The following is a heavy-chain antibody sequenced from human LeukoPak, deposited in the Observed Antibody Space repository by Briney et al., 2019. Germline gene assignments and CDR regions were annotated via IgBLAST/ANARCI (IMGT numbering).Heavy chain of an antibody. CDR2: ISPTGSTT. J-gene: IGHJ3*02. V-gene: IGHV3-74*01. CDR3: AKDHFDCSSTSCYFGAFDI. CDR1: GFSFSGHW. Sequence: GGSLRLSCTASGFSFSGHWMHWARQLPGKGLVWVSRISPTGSTTSYADSVKGRFTVSRDNSKNTLYLQMNSLRAEDTAVYYCAKDHFDCSSTSCYFGAFDIWGQGTMVTVSS. D-gene: IGHD2-2*01.